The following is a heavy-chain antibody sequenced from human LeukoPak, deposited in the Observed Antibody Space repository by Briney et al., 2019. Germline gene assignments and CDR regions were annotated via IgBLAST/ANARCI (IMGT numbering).Heavy chain of an antibody. Sequence: SETLSLTCAVYGGSFSGYYWSWIRQPPGKGLEWIGEINHSGSTNYNPSLKSRVTTSVDTSKKQFSLKLSSVTAADTAVYYCARGSTTSFVSGYWGQGTLVTVSS. CDR3: ARGSTTSFVSGY. V-gene: IGHV4-34*01. CDR1: GGSFSGYY. J-gene: IGHJ4*02. CDR2: INHSGST. D-gene: IGHD6-6*01.